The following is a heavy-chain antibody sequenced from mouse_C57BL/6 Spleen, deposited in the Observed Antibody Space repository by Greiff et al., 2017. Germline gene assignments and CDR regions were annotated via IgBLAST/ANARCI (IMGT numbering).Heavy chain of an antibody. CDR3: ARRGVSTMVTTRGYYFDY. CDR2: INPNNGGT. D-gene: IGHD2-2*01. V-gene: IGHV1-18*01. CDR1: GYTFTDYN. Sequence: VQLQQSGPELVKPGASVKIPCKASGYTFTDYNMDWVKQSHGKSLEWIGDINPNNGGTIYNQKFKGKATLTVDKSSSTAYMELRSLTSEDTAVYYCARRGVSTMVTTRGYYFDYWGQGTTLTVSS. J-gene: IGHJ2*01.